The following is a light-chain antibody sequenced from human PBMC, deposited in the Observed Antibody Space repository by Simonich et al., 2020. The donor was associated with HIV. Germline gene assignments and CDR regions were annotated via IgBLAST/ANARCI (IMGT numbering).Light chain of an antibody. CDR3: QQYNNYRT. Sequence: DIQMTQSPSTLSASVGDRVTITCRASQSVSSWVAWYQQKPGKAPKILIYKASTVESGVPLRFSGSGFGTEFTLTISSLQPDDFATYYCQQYNNYRTFGQGTKVEIK. V-gene: IGKV1-5*03. CDR2: KAS. CDR1: QSVSSW. J-gene: IGKJ1*01.